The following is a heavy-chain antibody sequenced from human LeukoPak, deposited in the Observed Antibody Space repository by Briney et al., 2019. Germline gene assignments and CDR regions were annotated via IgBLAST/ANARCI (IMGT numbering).Heavy chain of an antibody. Sequence: SETLSLTCTVSGGSISSYYWSWIRQPPGKGLEWIGDFYESGGANYNPSLKSRVTISFDTFKNQFSLKLTSVTAADMAVYYCARHQLYNDSPLVDWGQGTLVTVSS. CDR3: ARHQLYNDSPLVD. D-gene: IGHD2-21*01. CDR2: FYESGGA. J-gene: IGHJ4*02. V-gene: IGHV4-59*08. CDR1: GGSISSYY.